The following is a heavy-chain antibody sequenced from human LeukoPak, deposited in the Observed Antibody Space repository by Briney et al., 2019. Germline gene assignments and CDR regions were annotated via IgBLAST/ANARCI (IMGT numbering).Heavy chain of an antibody. CDR3: ARTSLRWGVYWYLDL. CDR1: GGSISSYY. D-gene: IGHD4-23*01. J-gene: IGHJ2*01. Sequence: SETLSLTRTVSGGSISSYYWSWIWQPPGKGLEWIGYIYYTGSTNYSPSLKSRVTLSVDTSKNHFSLKLSSVTAADTAVYYCARTSLRWGVYWYLDLWGRGTLVTVSS. V-gene: IGHV4-59*01. CDR2: IYYTGST.